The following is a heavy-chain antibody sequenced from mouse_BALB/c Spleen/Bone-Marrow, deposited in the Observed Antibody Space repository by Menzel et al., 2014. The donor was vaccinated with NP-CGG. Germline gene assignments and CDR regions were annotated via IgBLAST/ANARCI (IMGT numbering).Heavy chain of an antibody. CDR3: AKIYYDFDGFAH. J-gene: IGHJ3*01. V-gene: IGHV2-6-5*01. CDR2: IWGVGTT. Sequence: VMLVESGPGLVAPSQRLSITCTVSGFSLTDYGVSWIRQPPGKGLEWLGVIWGVGTTYYNSALKSRLSVSKDNSKSQVFLKMNSLQTDDTAIYYCAKIYYDFDGFAHWGQGTLVTVSA. CDR1: GFSLTDYG. D-gene: IGHD2-4*01.